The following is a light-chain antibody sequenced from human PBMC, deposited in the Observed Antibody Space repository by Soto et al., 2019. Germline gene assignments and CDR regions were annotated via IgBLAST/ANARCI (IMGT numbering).Light chain of an antibody. V-gene: IGLV2-14*01. CDR1: SSDIGSYNY. CDR2: EVR. J-gene: IGLJ1*01. CDR3: ISYRGSDMSYV. Sequence: QSVLTQPASVSGSPGQSITISCTGTSSDIGSYNYVAWYQQFPGKTPKLIIYEVRNRPSGVSFRFSGSKSGNTASLTISGLQAEEEADYYCISYRGSDMSYVFGTGTKVSVL.